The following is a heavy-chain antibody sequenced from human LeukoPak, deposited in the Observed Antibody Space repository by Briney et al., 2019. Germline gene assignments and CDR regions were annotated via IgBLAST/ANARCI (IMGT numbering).Heavy chain of an antibody. CDR1: RFTFSNSV. J-gene: IGHJ4*02. CDR3: ARGYCSSTSCYTPDKDY. CDR2: INAGGTAT. D-gene: IGHD2-2*02. Sequence: GVSLRLSCAASRFTFSNSVMSWVRQAPGKGLEWVSTINAGGTATYYAVSVNGRFVISRDNVLNTLYLQMNSLRAEDTAVYYCARGYCSSTSCYTPDKDYWGQGTLVTVSS. V-gene: IGHV3-23*01.